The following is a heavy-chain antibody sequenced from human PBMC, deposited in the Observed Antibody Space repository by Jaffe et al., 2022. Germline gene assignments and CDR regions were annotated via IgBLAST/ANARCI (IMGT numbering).Heavy chain of an antibody. CDR3: ARTLREYGSDHYYYYYMDV. CDR1: GFSLSTSGMC. D-gene: IGHD3-10*01. CDR2: IDWDDDK. Sequence: QVTLRESGPALVKPTQTLTLTCTFSGFSLSTSGMCVSWIRQPPGKALEWLALIDWDDDKYYSTSLKTRLTISKDTSKNQVVLTMTNMDPVDTATYYCARTLREYGSDHYYYYYMDVWGKGTTVTVSS. J-gene: IGHJ6*03. V-gene: IGHV2-70*01.